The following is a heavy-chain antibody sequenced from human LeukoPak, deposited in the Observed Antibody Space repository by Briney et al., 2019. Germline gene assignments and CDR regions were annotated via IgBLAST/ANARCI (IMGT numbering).Heavy chain of an antibody. J-gene: IGHJ6*02. Sequence: SETLSLTCTVSGGSISSYYWSWIRQPPGKGLEWIGYIYHSGTTNYNPSLKSRVTISVDTSKSQFSLKLNSVTAADTAVYYCARENYYGMEVWGQGTTVIVSS. CDR2: IYHSGTT. V-gene: IGHV4-59*01. CDR1: GGSISSYY. CDR3: ARENYYGMEV.